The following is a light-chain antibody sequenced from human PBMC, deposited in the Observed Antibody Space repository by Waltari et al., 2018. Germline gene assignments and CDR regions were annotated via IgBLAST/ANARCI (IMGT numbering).Light chain of an antibody. CDR3: SSYTTSGTLI. V-gene: IGLV2-14*03. CDR1: ISDVGAYTY. CDR2: AVT. Sequence: QSALTQPASVSGSPGQSITISCTGTISDVGAYTYVSWYQQPPGKPPQLIIYAVTKRPSGVSNRFSGSKSGTTASLTISGLQAEDEADFYCSSYTTSGTLIFGGGTKLTVL. J-gene: IGLJ2*01.